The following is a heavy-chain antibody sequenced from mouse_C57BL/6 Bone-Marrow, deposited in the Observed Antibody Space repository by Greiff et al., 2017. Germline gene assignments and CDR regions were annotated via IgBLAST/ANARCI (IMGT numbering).Heavy chain of an antibody. CDR3: ASVTPGGY. Sequence: QVQLKESGAELARPGASVKLSCKASGYTFTSYGISWVKQRTGQGLEWIGEIYPRSGNTYYNEKFKGKATLTADKSSSTAYMELRSLTSEDSAVYFCASVTPGGYWGQGTTLTVSS. CDR2: IYPRSGNT. D-gene: IGHD2-12*01. J-gene: IGHJ2*01. V-gene: IGHV1-81*01. CDR1: GYTFTSYG.